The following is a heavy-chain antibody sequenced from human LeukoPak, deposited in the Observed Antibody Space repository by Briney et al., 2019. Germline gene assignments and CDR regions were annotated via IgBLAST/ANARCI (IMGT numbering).Heavy chain of an antibody. D-gene: IGHD5-18*01. CDR3: AKTPRGYSYGSDY. V-gene: IGHV3-30*18. CDR2: ISYDGSNK. J-gene: IGHJ4*02. Sequence: SGGSLRLSCAASGFTSSNFGLHWFRQAPGKGLEWVAVISYDGSNKYYADSVKGRFTISRDNSKNTLYLQMNSLRAEDTAMYYCAKTPRGYSYGSDYWGQGTLVTVSS. CDR1: GFTSSNFG.